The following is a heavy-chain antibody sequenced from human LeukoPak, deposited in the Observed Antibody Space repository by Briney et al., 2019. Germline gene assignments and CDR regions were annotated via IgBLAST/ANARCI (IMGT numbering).Heavy chain of an antibody. J-gene: IGHJ4*02. V-gene: IGHV3-48*04. CDR2: ISSSGSTI. Sequence: GGSLRLSCAASGFTFSSYSMNWVRQAPGKGLEWVSYISSSGSTIYYADSVKGRFTISRDNAKNSLYLQMNSLRAEDTAVYYCAREMYSGSSGYYFDYWGQGTLVTVSS. CDR1: GFTFSSYS. D-gene: IGHD1-26*01. CDR3: AREMYSGSSGYYFDY.